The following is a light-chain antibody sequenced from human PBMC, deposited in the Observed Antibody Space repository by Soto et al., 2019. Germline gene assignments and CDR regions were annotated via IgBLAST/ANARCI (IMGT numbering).Light chain of an antibody. CDR1: SSDVGGYNY. CDR2: DVS. J-gene: IGLJ2*01. Sequence: QSVLTQPASVSGSPGQSITISCTGTSSDVGGYNYVSWYQQNPGKAPKLMMYDVSDRPSGVSNRFSGSKSGNTASLTISGLQAEDEADYYCSSYTSSSTLVFGGGTKLTVL. V-gene: IGLV2-14*01. CDR3: SSYTSSSTLV.